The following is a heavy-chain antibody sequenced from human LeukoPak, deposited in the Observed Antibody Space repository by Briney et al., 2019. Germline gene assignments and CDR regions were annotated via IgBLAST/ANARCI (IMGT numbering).Heavy chain of an antibody. J-gene: IGHJ4*02. D-gene: IGHD2-2*01. CDR1: GFTFSSNW. CDR2: IKQDGSEK. Sequence: GGSLRLSCAASGFTFSSNWMSWVRQAPGKGLEWVANIKQDGSEKYYVDSVKGLFTISRDNAKNSLYLQMNSLGAEDTAIYYCARDRCSTTTCYCADWGQGTLVTVSS. CDR3: ARDRCSTTTCYCAD. V-gene: IGHV3-7*01.